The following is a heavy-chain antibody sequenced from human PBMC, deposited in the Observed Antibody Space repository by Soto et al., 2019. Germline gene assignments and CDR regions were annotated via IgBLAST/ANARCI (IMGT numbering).Heavy chain of an antibody. CDR3: ASPSSGSYYVFDY. J-gene: IGHJ4*02. Sequence: GGSLRLSCAASGFTFSNYAMSWVRQAPGKGLEWVSALPERGSSPYYADSVKGRFTISRDNSKNSLYLQMNSLRAEDTAVYYCASPSSGSYYVFDYWGQGTLVTVSS. CDR1: GFTFSNYA. D-gene: IGHD1-26*01. CDR2: LPERGSSP. V-gene: IGHV3-23*01.